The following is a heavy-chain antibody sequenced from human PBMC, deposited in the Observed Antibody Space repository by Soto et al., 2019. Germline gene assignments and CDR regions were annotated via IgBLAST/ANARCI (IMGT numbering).Heavy chain of an antibody. CDR2: IYSGGIT. J-gene: IGHJ6*04. CDR3: ARDVGV. Sequence: EVQLVESGGGLVQRGGSLRLSCAASGITVYNNYMSWVRQAPGKGLEWVSVIYSGGITYYADSVKGRFTISRDGSKNTVYLQMNSLRAEDTAVYYCARDVGVWGRGTTVTVSS. CDR1: GITVYNNY. V-gene: IGHV3-66*01.